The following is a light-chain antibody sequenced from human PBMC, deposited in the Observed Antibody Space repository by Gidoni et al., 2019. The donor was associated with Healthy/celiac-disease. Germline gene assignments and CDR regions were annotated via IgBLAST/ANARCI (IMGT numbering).Light chain of an antibody. CDR2: GAS. J-gene: IGKJ1*01. CDR3: QQYNYWTPWT. Sequence: EIVMTQSPATLSVSPGERTTLSCRASQSVSSNLAWYQQKPGQAPRLLIYGASSRATGIPARFSGSGSGTECTIIISSLQYEDFAVNYCQQYNYWTPWTFGQXTKVEIK. CDR1: QSVSSN. V-gene: IGKV3-15*01.